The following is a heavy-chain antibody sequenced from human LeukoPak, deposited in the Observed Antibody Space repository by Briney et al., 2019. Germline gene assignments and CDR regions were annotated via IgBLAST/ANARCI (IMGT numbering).Heavy chain of an antibody. Sequence: ASVKVSCKASGYTFTNYYLHWVRQAPGQGLELMGIINPSSGSTTYAQKFQDRVTMTRDTSTSTLCMELSSLRSEDTAVYYCARGRAVAGSYYFDYWGQGTLVTVSS. V-gene: IGHV1-46*01. CDR2: INPSSGST. D-gene: IGHD6-19*01. CDR3: ARGRAVAGSYYFDY. J-gene: IGHJ4*02. CDR1: GYTFTNYY.